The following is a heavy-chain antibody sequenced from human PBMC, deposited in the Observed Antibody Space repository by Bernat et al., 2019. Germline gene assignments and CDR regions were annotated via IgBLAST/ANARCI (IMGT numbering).Heavy chain of an antibody. CDR2: ISSSSSTI. V-gene: IGHV3-48*02. J-gene: IGHJ6*03. Sequence: EVQLVESGGGLVQPGGSLRLSCAASGFTFSSYSMNWVRQAPGKGLEWVAYISSSSSTIYYADSVKGRFTISRDNAKNALYLQMNSLRDEDTAVYYCARDAYGDYYMDVWGKGTTVTVSS. CDR3: ARDAYGDYYMDV. D-gene: IGHD4-17*01. CDR1: GFTFSSYS.